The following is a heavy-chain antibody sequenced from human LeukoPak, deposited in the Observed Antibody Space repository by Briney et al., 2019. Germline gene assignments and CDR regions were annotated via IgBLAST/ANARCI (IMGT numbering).Heavy chain of an antibody. D-gene: IGHD1-7*01. V-gene: IGHV3-7*01. CDR2: IKQEGSVK. CDR1: GFIFSTYW. J-gene: IGHJ4*02. Sequence: PGGSLRLSCEASGFIFSTYWMSWVRQAPRKGVEGVANIKQEGSVKYYVDSVKGRFIISRDIAKNSLFLQMNSLRAEDTAVYYCPLELGEGFDYWGQGTLVTVSS. CDR3: PLELGEGFDY.